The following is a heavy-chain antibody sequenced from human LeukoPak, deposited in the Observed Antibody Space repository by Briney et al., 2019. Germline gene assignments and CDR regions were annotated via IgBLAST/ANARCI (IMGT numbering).Heavy chain of an antibody. CDR2: ISSSSSTI. V-gene: IGHV3-48*02. CDR3: ARDIYYYDSSGYYYGSNFFDY. D-gene: IGHD3-22*01. Sequence: GGSLRLSCAASGFTFSSYSMNWVRQAPGKGLEWVSYISSSSSTIYYADSVKGRFTISRDNAKNSLYLQMNSLRDEDTAVYYRARDIYYYDSSGYYYGSNFFDYWGQGTLVTVSS. J-gene: IGHJ4*02. CDR1: GFTFSSYS.